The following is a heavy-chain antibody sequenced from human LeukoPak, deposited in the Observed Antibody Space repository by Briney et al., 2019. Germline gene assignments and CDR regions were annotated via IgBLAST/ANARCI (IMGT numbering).Heavy chain of an antibody. Sequence: GGSLRLSCAASGFTVSSNYMSWVRQAPGKGLEWVSVIYSGGSTYYADSVKGRFTTSRDNSKNTLYLQMNSLRAEDTAVYYCARGRPDSGWYSYWGQGTLVTVSS. D-gene: IGHD6-19*01. CDR1: GFTVSSNY. V-gene: IGHV3-53*01. CDR3: ARGRPDSGWYSY. J-gene: IGHJ4*02. CDR2: IYSGGST.